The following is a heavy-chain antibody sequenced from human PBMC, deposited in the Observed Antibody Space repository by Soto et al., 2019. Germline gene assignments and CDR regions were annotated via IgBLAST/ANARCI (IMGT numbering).Heavy chain of an antibody. CDR2: INQDGSQK. CDR1: GFSFSSYW. J-gene: IGHJ6*02. V-gene: IGHV3-7*01. Sequence: GGSLRLSCAASGFSFSSYWMSWVRQAPGKGLEWVANINQDGSQKWYVDSVRGRFTISRDNSKNTLYLQMNSLRAEDTAVYYCAKDVLRFLEWLAFYGMDVWGQGTTVTVSS. D-gene: IGHD3-3*01. CDR3: AKDVLRFLEWLAFYGMDV.